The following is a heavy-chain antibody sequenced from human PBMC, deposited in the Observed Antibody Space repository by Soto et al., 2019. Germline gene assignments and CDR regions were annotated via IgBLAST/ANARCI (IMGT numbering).Heavy chain of an antibody. J-gene: IGHJ4*02. CDR2: LSGSGGTT. CDR1: GFTFSSYA. D-gene: IGHD3-9*01. CDR3: TKGAERTVQRFLDWVCGH. Sequence: WGSLRVSYAASGFTFSSYAMSWVRQTLGKGLEWVSTLSGSGGTTYYADSVKGQFTISRDNSKSTLYLQMNSLQAPDTATYYCTKGAERTVQRFLDWVCGHWGQGTPVTVSS. V-gene: IGHV3-23*01.